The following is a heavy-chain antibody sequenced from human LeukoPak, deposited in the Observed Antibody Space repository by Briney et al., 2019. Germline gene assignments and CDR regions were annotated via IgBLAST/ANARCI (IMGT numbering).Heavy chain of an antibody. Sequence: GGSLRLSCAASGFTFSSYGMHWVRQAPGKGLEWVAVISYDGSNKYYADSVKGRFTISRDNSKNTLYLQMNSLRAEDTAVYYCAKDRSSGYSYGYGEEYWGQGTLVTVSS. CDR1: GFTFSSYG. V-gene: IGHV3-30*18. J-gene: IGHJ4*02. CDR3: AKDRSSGYSYGYGEEY. CDR2: ISYDGSNK. D-gene: IGHD5-18*01.